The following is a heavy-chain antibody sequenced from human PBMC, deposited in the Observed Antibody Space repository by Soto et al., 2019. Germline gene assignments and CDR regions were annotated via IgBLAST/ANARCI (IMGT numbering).Heavy chain of an antibody. Sequence: GGSLRLSCAASAFTVSPNYMSWVRQAPGKGLEWVSLISSDGYTYYADSVKGRFTLSRDNPKNTLYLQMSSLRAEDTAVYYCARHRSSSWPHYFDYWGQGTLVTAPQ. CDR1: AFTVSPNY. J-gene: IGHJ4*02. V-gene: IGHV3-66*04. CDR2: ISSDGYT. CDR3: ARHRSSSWPHYFDY. D-gene: IGHD6-13*01.